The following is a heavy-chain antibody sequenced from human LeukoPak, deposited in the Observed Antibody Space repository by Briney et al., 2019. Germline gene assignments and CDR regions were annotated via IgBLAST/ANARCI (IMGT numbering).Heavy chain of an antibody. CDR1: GFTFSSYW. Sequence: GGSLRLSCAASGFTFSSYWMSWVRQAPGKGLEWVANIKQDGREKYYVDSVKGRFSISRDNARNSVYLQMNSLRAEDTAVYYCARDIHQYYGDYWGQGALVIVSS. CDR2: IKQDGREK. J-gene: IGHJ4*02. V-gene: IGHV3-7*01. CDR3: ARDIHQYYGDY. D-gene: IGHD3-3*01.